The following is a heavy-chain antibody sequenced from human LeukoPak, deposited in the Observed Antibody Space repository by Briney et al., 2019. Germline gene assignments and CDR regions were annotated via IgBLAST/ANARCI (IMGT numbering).Heavy chain of an antibody. CDR1: GFTFSNYG. D-gene: IGHD1-26*01. J-gene: IGHJ5*02. Sequence: PGGSLRLSCAASGFTFSNYGMHWVRQAPGKGLEWVAVISYDGSNKYYADSVKGRFTISRDNSKNTLYLQMNSLRAEDTAVYYCAKVRGKWELEDWFDPWGQGTPVTVSS. CDR3: AKVRGKWELEDWFDP. V-gene: IGHV3-30*18. CDR2: ISYDGSNK.